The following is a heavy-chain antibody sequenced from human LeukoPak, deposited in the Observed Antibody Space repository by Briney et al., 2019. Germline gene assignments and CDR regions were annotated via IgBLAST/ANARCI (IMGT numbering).Heavy chain of an antibody. CDR1: GFSLSTYA. V-gene: IGHV3-30*04. D-gene: IGHD3-10*01. CDR3: ARALGYYGSGSYFYGMDV. Sequence: GGSLRLSCATSGFSLSTYAMHWVRQAPGNGLEWVALISYDGGDKYYADSVKGRVTISRDNSKNTLYLQIGSLRPEDTAVYYCARALGYYGSGSYFYGMDVWGQGTTVTVSS. J-gene: IGHJ6*02. CDR2: ISYDGGDK.